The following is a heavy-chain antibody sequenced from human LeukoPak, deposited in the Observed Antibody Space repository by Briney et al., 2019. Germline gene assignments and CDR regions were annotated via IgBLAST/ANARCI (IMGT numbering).Heavy chain of an antibody. CDR1: GGTFSSYA. CDR2: IIPIFGTA. CDR3: ARGGFAEARFDY. Sequence: SVKVSCKASGGTFSSYAISWVRQAPGQGLEWMGGIIPIFGTANYAQKFRGRVTITTDESTSTAYMELSSLRSEDTAVYYCARGGFAEARFDYWGQGTLVTVSS. V-gene: IGHV1-69*05. J-gene: IGHJ4*02. D-gene: IGHD3-16*01.